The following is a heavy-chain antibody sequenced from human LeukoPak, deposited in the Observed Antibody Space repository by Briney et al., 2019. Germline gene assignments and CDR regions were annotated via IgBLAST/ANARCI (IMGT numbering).Heavy chain of an antibody. CDR3: SRRGAGVSYYGMGV. J-gene: IGHJ6*02. Sequence: ASVKVSCKASGYTFSSYDINWVRQATGQGLEWMGWMNPNSGNTGYAQKFQGRVTMTRNTSISTAYMELSSLRSEDTAIYYCSRRGAGVSYYGMGVWGQGTTVTVSS. D-gene: IGHD2-21*01. V-gene: IGHV1-8*01. CDR2: MNPNSGNT. CDR1: GYTFSSYD.